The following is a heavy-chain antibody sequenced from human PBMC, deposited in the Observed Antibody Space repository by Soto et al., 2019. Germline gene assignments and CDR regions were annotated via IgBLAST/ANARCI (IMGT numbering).Heavy chain of an antibody. J-gene: IGHJ3*02. CDR3: ARGGWGHYDILNI. V-gene: IGHV4-34*01. Sequence: QVQLQQWGAGLLKPSETLSLTCAVYGGSFSGYYWSWIRQPPGKGLEWIGEINHSGSTNYNPSLTSRVTISVDTSKNQFSLKLSSVTAADTAVYYCARGGWGHYDILNIWGQGTMVTVSS. D-gene: IGHD3-9*01. CDR2: INHSGST. CDR1: GGSFSGYY.